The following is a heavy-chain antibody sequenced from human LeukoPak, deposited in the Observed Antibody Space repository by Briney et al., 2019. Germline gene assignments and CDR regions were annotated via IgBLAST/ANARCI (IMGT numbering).Heavy chain of an antibody. Sequence: SETLSLTCAVYGGSFSGYYWSWIRQPPGKGLEWIGEINHSGSTNYNPSLKSRVTISVDTSKNQFSLKLSSVTAADTAVYYCXXXXXXXYYDSSGYTFDYWGQGTLVTVSS. D-gene: IGHD3-22*01. CDR2: INHSGST. CDR3: XXXXXXXYYDSSGYTFDY. CDR1: GGSFSGYY. V-gene: IGHV4-34*01. J-gene: IGHJ4*02.